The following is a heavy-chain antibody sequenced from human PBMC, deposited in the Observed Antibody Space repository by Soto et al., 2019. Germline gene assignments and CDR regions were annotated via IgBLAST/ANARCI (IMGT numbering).Heavy chain of an antibody. D-gene: IGHD1-1*01. Sequence: GSLRLSRAAPWFTVSSKHMSWVRQAPGKGLEWISVIYSGGSTYYADSVKGRFTISRDNSKNTLDLQMNSLRAEDTAMYYCANWRGDYWGQGTMVTVSS. CDR2: IYSGGST. CDR3: ANWRGDY. J-gene: IGHJ4*02. CDR1: WFTVSSKH. V-gene: IGHV3-53*01.